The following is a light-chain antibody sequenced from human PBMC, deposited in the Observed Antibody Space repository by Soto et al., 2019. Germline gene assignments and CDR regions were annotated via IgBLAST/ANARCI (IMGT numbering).Light chain of an antibody. CDR3: QQYNSFPT. CDR1: QSISSW. V-gene: IGKV1-5*03. J-gene: IGKJ1*01. Sequence: DIQMTQSPSTLSASVGDRVTITCRASQSISSWLAWYQQKPGKAPKLLIHEASSLESGVPSRFSGSGSGTEFTLTISSLQPDDFATYYCQQYNSFPTFGQGTKVEIK. CDR2: EAS.